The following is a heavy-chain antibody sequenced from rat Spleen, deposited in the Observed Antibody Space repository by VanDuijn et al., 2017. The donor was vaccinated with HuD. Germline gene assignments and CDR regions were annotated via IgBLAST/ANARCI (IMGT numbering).Heavy chain of an antibody. Sequence: EVQLVESDGGLVHPGRSLKLSCAASGFTFSNYYMAWVRQAPTKGLEWVASISTGGGNTYYRDSVKGRFTISRDNAKNTQCLQMDSLRSEDTATYYCARQSGSGDKYFDYWGQGVMVTVSS. V-gene: IGHV5S13*01. CDR3: ARQSGSGDKYFDY. J-gene: IGHJ2*01. D-gene: IGHD1-1*01. CDR2: ISTGGGNT. CDR1: GFTFSNYY.